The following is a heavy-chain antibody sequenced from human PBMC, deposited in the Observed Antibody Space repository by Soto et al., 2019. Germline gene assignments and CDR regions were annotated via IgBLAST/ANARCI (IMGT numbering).Heavy chain of an antibody. Sequence: QVQLVQSGAEVKKPGASVKVSCKASGYTFTSYGISWVRQAPGQGPEWMGRISTYNGNTNYVQKLQGRVTMTTDTSTNTACMELRSLRYDDRAVYYCARDPGYSTTWHQAVDIWGQGTMVTVSS. J-gene: IGHJ3*02. CDR1: GYTFTSYG. CDR2: ISTYNGNT. D-gene: IGHD6-13*01. CDR3: ARDPGYSTTWHQAVDI. V-gene: IGHV1-18*01.